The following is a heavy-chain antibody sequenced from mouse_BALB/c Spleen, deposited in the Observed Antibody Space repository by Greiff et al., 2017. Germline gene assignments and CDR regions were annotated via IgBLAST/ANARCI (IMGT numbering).Heavy chain of an antibody. Sequence: QVQLQQSGPELVKPGASVRISCKASGYPFTSYYIHWVKQRPGQGLEWIGWIYPGNVNTKYNEKFKGKATLTADKSSSTAYMQLSSLTSEDSAVYFCARGLPLYAMDYWGQGTSVTVSS. CDR3: ARGLPLYAMDY. V-gene: IGHV1S56*01. J-gene: IGHJ4*01. CDR1: GYPFTSYY. CDR2: IYPGNVNT.